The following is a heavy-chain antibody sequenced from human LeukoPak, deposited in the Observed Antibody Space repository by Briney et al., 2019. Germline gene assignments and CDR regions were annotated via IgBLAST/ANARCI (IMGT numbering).Heavy chain of an antibody. CDR3: ARDRNDLAFDI. Sequence: PGGSLRLSCAASGFTFSSYEMNWVRQAPGKGLEWVSYISSSGSTIYYADSVKGRFTISRDNAKNSLYLQMNSLRAEDTAVYYCARDRNDLAFDIWGQGTMVTVSS. CDR1: GFTFSSYE. D-gene: IGHD1-1*01. V-gene: IGHV3-48*03. J-gene: IGHJ3*02. CDR2: ISSSGSTI.